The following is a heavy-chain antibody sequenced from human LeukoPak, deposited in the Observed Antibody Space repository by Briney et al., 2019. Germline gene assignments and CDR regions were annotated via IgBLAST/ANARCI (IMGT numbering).Heavy chain of an antibody. CDR1: GFTFSSYS. CDR2: ISSSSSYI. J-gene: IGHJ4*02. D-gene: IGHD5-18*01. V-gene: IGHV3-21*01. Sequence: GGSLRLSCAASGFTFSSYSMNWVRQAPGKGLEWVSSISSSSSYIYYADSVKGRFTISRDNAKNSLYLQMNSLRAEDTAVYYCARVVGIQLWSYYFDYWGQGTLVTVSS. CDR3: ARVVGIQLWSYYFDY.